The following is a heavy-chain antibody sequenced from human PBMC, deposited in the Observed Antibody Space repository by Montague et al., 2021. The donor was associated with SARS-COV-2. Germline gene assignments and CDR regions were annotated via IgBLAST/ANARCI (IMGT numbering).Heavy chain of an antibody. D-gene: IGHD4-17*01. CDR3: AHSYGDYLFDY. V-gene: IGHV2-5*02. J-gene: IGHJ4*02. CDR2: IYWDDEK. CDR1: GFSLSTSGVG. Sequence: PALVKPTQTLTLTCNFSGFSLSTSGVGVGWIRQPPGKALEWLALIYWDDEKPYSPSLKSRLTITKDNYKNQVVLTMTNMDPVDTATYYCAHSYGDYLFDYWGQGALVTVSS.